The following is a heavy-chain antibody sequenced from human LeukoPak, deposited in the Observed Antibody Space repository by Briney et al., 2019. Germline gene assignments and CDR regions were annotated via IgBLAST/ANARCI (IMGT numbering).Heavy chain of an antibody. D-gene: IGHD3-9*01. V-gene: IGHV3-48*03. CDR1: GFTFSSYE. CDR2: ISSSGSTI. CDR3: ARATYYDILTGLDY. Sequence: GGSLRLSCAASGFTFSSYEMNWVRQAPGKGLEWVSYISSSGSTIYYADSVKGRLTISRDNAKNSLYLQMNSLRAEDTAVYYCARATYYDILTGLDYWGQGTLVTVSS. J-gene: IGHJ4*02.